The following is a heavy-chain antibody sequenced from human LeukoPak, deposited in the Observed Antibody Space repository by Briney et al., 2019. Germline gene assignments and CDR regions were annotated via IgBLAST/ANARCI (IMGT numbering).Heavy chain of an antibody. V-gene: IGHV1-18*01. CDR1: GYSFSTYG. CDR2: ISAYNGNT. D-gene: IGHD2-2*01. J-gene: IGHJ3*01. CDR3: AREAIEAFDV. Sequence: ASVKVSCKTSGYSFSTYGISWVRQAPGQGLEWMGWISAYNGNTNYAQKFQGRVTMTTDTSTSTAHLEMRSLRPDDTAVYYCAREAIEAFDVWGQGTMVTVSS.